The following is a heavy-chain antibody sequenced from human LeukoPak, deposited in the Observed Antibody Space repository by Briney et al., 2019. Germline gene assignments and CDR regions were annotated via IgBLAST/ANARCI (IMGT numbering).Heavy chain of an antibody. V-gene: IGHV3-30-3*02. Sequence: GRSLRLSCAASGFTFSSYAMHWVRQAPGKGLEWVAVISYDGSNKYYADSVKGRFTISRDNSKNTLYLQMNSLRAEDTAVYYCAKPITMIVVVMAAWGQGTLVTVSS. CDR3: AKPITMIVVVMAA. CDR2: ISYDGSNK. J-gene: IGHJ5*02. CDR1: GFTFSSYA. D-gene: IGHD3-22*01.